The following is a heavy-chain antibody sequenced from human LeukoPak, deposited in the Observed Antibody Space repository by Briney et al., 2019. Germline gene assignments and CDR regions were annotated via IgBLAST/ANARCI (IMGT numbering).Heavy chain of an antibody. CDR2: IKQDGSDK. CDR1: GGSISSSNW. V-gene: IGHV3-7*03. D-gene: IGHD4-23*01. J-gene: IGHJ4*02. Sequence: ETLSLTCAVPGGSISSSNWWSWVRQAPGKGREWVGNIKQDGSDKYYIDSVKGRFTISRDNAKNSLYLQMNSLRAEDTAVYYCARKTVVGSYFDYWGQGTPVTVSS. CDR3: ARKTVVGSYFDY.